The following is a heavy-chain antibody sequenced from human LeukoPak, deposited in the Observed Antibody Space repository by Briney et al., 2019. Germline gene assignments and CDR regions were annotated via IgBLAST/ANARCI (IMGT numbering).Heavy chain of an antibody. Sequence: GGSLRLSCAASGFSVSSNYMSWVRQAPGKGLEWVLVIYTGGATYYADSVKGRFTISRDNSKNTLYLQMNSLRAEDTAVYYCARDRRSGGLYCYDSSGPGGMDVWGQGTTVTVSS. CDR3: ARDRRSGGLYCYDSSGPGGMDV. CDR1: GFSVSSNY. J-gene: IGHJ6*02. CDR2: IYTGGAT. D-gene: IGHD3-22*01. V-gene: IGHV3-66*01.